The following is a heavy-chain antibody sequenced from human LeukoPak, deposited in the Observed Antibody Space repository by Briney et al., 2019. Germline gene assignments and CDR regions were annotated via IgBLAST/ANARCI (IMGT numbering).Heavy chain of an antibody. CDR2: ISYDGSNK. J-gene: IGHJ6*02. CDR3: ARGMVRGVHYYYYGMDV. D-gene: IGHD3-10*01. V-gene: IGHV3-30-3*01. CDR1: GFTFSSYA. Sequence: GGSLRLSCAASGFTFSSYAMHWVRQAPGKGLEWVAVISYDGSNKYYADSVKGRFTISRDNSKNTLYLQMNSLRAEDTAVYYCARGMVRGVHYYYYGMDVWGQGTTVTVSS.